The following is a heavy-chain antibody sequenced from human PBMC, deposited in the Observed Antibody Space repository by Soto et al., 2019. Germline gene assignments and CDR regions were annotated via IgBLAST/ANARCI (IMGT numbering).Heavy chain of an antibody. Sequence: QVQLVQSGAEVKKPGSSVKVSCKASGGTFSSYAISWVRQAPGQGLEWMGGIIPIFGTANYAQKFQGRVTITADESTSTAYMELSSLRSEDTAVYYCASPLGGYYKLSDAFDIWGQGTMVTVSS. CDR2: IIPIFGTA. D-gene: IGHD3-3*01. CDR3: ASPLGGYYKLSDAFDI. CDR1: GGTFSSYA. J-gene: IGHJ3*02. V-gene: IGHV1-69*01.